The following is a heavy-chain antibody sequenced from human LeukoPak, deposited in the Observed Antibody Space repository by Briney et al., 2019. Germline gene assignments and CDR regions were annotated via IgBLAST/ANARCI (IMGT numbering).Heavy chain of an antibody. Sequence: AGGSLRLSCAASGFTFSSYSMNWVRQAPGKGLEWVSSISSSSSYIYYADSVKGRLTISRDNAKNSLYLQMNSLRAEDTAVYYCARDEYSKYVDYWGQGTLVTVSS. CDR2: ISSSSSYI. D-gene: IGHD4-11*01. J-gene: IGHJ4*02. V-gene: IGHV3-21*01. CDR1: GFTFSSYS. CDR3: ARDEYSKYVDY.